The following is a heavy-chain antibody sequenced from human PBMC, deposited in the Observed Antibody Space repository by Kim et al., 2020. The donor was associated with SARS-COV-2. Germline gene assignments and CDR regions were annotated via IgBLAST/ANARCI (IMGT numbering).Heavy chain of an antibody. CDR2: ISYDGSNK. CDR1: GFTFSSYG. V-gene: IGHV3-30*18. D-gene: IGHD6-13*01. Sequence: GGSLRLSCAASGFTFSSYGMHWVRQAPGKGLEWVAVISYDGSNKYYADSVKGRFTISRDNSKNTLYLQMNSLRAEDTAVYYCAKDFSAGHLQQLVPSYGMDVWGQGTTVTVSS. CDR3: AKDFSAGHLQQLVPSYGMDV. J-gene: IGHJ6*02.